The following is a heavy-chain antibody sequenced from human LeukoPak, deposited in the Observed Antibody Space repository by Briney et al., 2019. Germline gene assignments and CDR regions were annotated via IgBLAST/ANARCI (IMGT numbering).Heavy chain of an antibody. J-gene: IGHJ5*02. V-gene: IGHV1-2*02. Sequence: GASVKVSCRASGHTFTGYYMHWVRQAPGQGLEWMGWINPNSGGTNYAQKFQGRVTMTRDTSISTAYMELSRLRSDDTAVYYCARGGPIAAVNNWFDPWGQGTLVTVSS. CDR1: GHTFTGYY. CDR2: INPNSGGT. CDR3: ARGGPIAAVNNWFDP. D-gene: IGHD6-13*01.